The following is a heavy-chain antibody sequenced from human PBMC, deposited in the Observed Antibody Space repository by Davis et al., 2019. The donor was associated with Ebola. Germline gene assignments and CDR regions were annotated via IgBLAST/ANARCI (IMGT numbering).Heavy chain of an antibody. CDR3: ARGRTGDDAFDI. CDR1: AYSFTTYW. D-gene: IGHD7-27*01. J-gene: IGHJ3*02. CDR2: IYPGGSDT. V-gene: IGHV5-51*01. Sequence: GESLKISCKGSAYSFTTYWIGWVRQMPGKGLEWMGIIYPGGSDTIYSPSFEGHVTISADKSINTAYLQWNSLKASDTAMYYCARGRTGDDAFDIWGQGTMVTVSS.